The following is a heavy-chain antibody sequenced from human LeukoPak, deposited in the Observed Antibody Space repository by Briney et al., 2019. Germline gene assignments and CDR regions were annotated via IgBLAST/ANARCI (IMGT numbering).Heavy chain of an antibody. CDR2: INPNSGGT. CDR1: GYTFTGYY. V-gene: IGHV1-2*02. D-gene: IGHD6-19*01. J-gene: IGHJ4*02. Sequence: ASVKVSCEASGYTFTGYYMHWVRQAPGQGLEWMGWINPNSGGTNYAQKFQGRVTMTRDTSISTAYMELSRLRSDDTAVYYCARDVPRYIAVAGRGGGDYWGQGTLVTVSS. CDR3: ARDVPRYIAVAGRGGGDY.